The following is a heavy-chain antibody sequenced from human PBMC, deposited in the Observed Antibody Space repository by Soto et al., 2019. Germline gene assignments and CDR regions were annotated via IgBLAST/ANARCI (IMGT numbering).Heavy chain of an antibody. CDR3: TRHYDFWSGYAPPDY. Sequence: PWGSLRLCCAASGFTFSVSGMPWVGQASGTGLEWVGRIRSKANSYATAYAASVKGRFTISRDDSKNTAYLQMNSLKTEDTAVYYCTRHYDFWSGYAPPDYWGQGTMVTVSS. D-gene: IGHD3-3*01. CDR1: GFTFSVSG. J-gene: IGHJ4*02. V-gene: IGHV3-73*01. CDR2: IRSKANSYAT.